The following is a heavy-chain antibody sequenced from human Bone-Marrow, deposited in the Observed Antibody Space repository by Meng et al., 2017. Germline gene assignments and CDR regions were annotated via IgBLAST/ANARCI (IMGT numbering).Heavy chain of an antibody. D-gene: IGHD4-17*01. CDR1: GFTFSSYA. CDR3: ARVGLAVTTISKLDY. V-gene: IGHV3-30*04. CDR2: ISYDGSNK. Sequence: GKSLKISCAASGFTFSSYAMHWVRQAPGKGLEWVAVISYDGSNKYYADSVKGRFTISRDNSKNTLYLQMNSLRAEDTAVYYCARVGLAVTTISKLDYWGQGTLVTVSS. J-gene: IGHJ4*02.